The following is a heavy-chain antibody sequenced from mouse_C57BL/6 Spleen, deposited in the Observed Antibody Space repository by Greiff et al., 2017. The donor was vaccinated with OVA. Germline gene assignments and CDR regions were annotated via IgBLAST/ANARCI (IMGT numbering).Heavy chain of an antibody. V-gene: IGHV1-18*01. CDR2: INPNNGGT. J-gene: IGHJ3*01. D-gene: IGHD1-1*01. Sequence: EVKLMESGPELVKPGASVKIPCKASGYTFTDYNMDWVKQSHGKSLEWIGDINPNNGGTIYNQKFKGKATLTVDKSSSTAYMELRSLTSEDTAVYYCAREENYGSSPAWFAYWGQGTLVTVSA. CDR3: AREENYGSSPAWFAY. CDR1: GYTFTDYN.